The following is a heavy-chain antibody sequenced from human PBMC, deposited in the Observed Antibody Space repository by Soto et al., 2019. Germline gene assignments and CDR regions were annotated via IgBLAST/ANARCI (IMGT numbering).Heavy chain of an antibody. D-gene: IGHD1-1*01. CDR2: ISVFNGYA. V-gene: IGHV1-18*01. J-gene: IGHJ5*01. Sequence: QVQLVRSGPELKKPGASVKVSCKTSGYSFHNSGISWVRQAPGQGLEWMGWISVFNGYAHYAQKFQGRVIMTADTLTSTAYMELRGLRSDDTAMYYGSKNGTTWFASWGQGTPVTVSS. CDR3: SKNGTTWFAS. CDR1: GYSFHNSG.